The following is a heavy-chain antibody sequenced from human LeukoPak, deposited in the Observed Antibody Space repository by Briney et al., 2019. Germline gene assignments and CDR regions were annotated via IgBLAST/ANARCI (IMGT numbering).Heavy chain of an antibody. D-gene: IGHD6-6*01. CDR3: ARLTRLSTSPDRYYLDY. V-gene: IGHV4-4*09. J-gene: IGHJ4*02. Sequence: SETLSLTCTVSGDSISSYYWSWIRQPPGKGLEWIGYIYTSGGTNYIPSLKGRVTISIDTSKNQLSLKLSSVTAADSAVYYCARLTRLSTSPDRYYLDYWGQGTLVTVSS. CDR2: IYTSGGT. CDR1: GDSISSYY.